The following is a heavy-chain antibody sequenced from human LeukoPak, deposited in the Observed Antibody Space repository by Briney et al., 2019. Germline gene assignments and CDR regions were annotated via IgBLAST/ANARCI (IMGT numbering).Heavy chain of an antibody. V-gene: IGHV3-48*01. J-gene: IGHJ3*02. CDR1: GFTFSSYS. Sequence: GGPLRLSCAASGFTFSSYSMNWVRQPPGKGREGGAYISCSSSTIYYSDSVKGRFTISRDNAKNSLYLQMNSLRAEDTAVFYCARASIAYCGGDCYSADHDAFDIWGQGTMVTVSS. CDR2: ISCSSSTI. CDR3: ARASIAYCGGDCYSADHDAFDI. D-gene: IGHD2-21*02.